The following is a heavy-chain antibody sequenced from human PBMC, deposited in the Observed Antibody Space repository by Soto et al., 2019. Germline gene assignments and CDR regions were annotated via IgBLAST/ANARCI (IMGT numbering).Heavy chain of an antibody. CDR3: AGVRGPYCGGECYPPTPNWFDP. J-gene: IGHJ5*02. Sequence: QLQLQESGSGLVKPSQTLSLTCAVSGGSISSGGYSWSWIRQPPGKGLEWIGYIYHSGSTYYKPSLKSRDTITVDRSKNQFSLKLSSVTAADSAVYYCAGVRGPYCGGECYPPTPNWFDPWGQGTLVTVSS. CDR1: GGSISSGGYS. V-gene: IGHV4-30-2*01. D-gene: IGHD2-21*01. CDR2: IYHSGST.